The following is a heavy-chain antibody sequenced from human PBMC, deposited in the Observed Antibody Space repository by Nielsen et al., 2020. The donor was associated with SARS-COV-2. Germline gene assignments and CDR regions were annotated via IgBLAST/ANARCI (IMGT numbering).Heavy chain of an antibody. CDR1: GFTFDDYA. V-gene: IGHV3-9*01. CDR3: AKDGYGDYSLDY. Sequence: GGSLRLSCAASGFTFDDYAMHWVRQAPGKGLEWVSGISWNSGSIGYADSVKGRFTISRDNAKNSLYLQMNSLRAEDTALYYCAKDGYGDYSLDYWGLGTLVTVSS. CDR2: ISWNSGSI. D-gene: IGHD4-17*01. J-gene: IGHJ4*02.